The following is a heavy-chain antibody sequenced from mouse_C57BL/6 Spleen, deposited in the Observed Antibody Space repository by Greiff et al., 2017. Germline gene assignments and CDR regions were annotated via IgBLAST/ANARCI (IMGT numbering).Heavy chain of an antibody. V-gene: IGHV2-2*01. Sequence: VKVVESGPGLVQPSQSLSITCTVSGFSLTSYGVHWVRQSPGKGLEWLGVIWSGGSTDYNAAFISRLSISKDNSTSQVFFKMNSLQADDTAIYYCARNFLTGTDYWGQGTTLTVSS. CDR3: ARNFLTGTDY. D-gene: IGHD4-1*01. J-gene: IGHJ2*01. CDR2: IWSGGST. CDR1: GFSLTSYG.